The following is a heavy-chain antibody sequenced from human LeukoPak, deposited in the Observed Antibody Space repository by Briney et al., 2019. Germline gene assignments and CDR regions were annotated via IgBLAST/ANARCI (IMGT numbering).Heavy chain of an antibody. Sequence: PGGSLRLSCAASGLTFSSYGMHWVRQAPGKGLEWVAVIWYDGSNKYYADSVKGRFTISRDNSKNTLYLQMNSLRAEDTAVYYCARTGTVGAFDIWGQGTMVTVSS. CDR1: GLTFSSYG. J-gene: IGHJ3*02. D-gene: IGHD4-23*01. V-gene: IGHV3-33*01. CDR3: ARTGTVGAFDI. CDR2: IWYDGSNK.